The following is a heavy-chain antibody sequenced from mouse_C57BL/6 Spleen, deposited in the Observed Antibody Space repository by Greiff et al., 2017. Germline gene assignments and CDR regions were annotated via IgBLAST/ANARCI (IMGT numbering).Heavy chain of an antibody. CDR1: GYTFTSYW. Sequence: QVQLQQPGAELVRPGSSVKLSCKASGYTFTSYWMHWVKQRPIQGLEWIGNIDPSDSETHYNQKFKDKATLTVDKSSSTAYMQLSSLTSEDSAVYYCARERGSGTGDYYAMDYWGQGTSVTVSS. V-gene: IGHV1-52*01. D-gene: IGHD2-14*01. CDR2: IDPSDSET. J-gene: IGHJ4*01. CDR3: ARERGSGTGDYYAMDY.